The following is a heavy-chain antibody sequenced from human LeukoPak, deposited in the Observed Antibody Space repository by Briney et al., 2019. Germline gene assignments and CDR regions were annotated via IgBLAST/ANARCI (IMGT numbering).Heavy chain of an antibody. Sequence: ASVKVSCKASGYTFTSYYMHWVRQAPGQGLEWMGIINPSGGSTSYAQKFQSRVTMTRDTSTSTVYMELSSLRSEDTAVYYCARDYGDYAFGSRYFDYWGQGTLVTVSS. J-gene: IGHJ4*02. CDR2: INPSGGST. D-gene: IGHD4-17*01. CDR3: ARDYGDYAFGSRYFDY. V-gene: IGHV1-46*01. CDR1: GYTFTSYY.